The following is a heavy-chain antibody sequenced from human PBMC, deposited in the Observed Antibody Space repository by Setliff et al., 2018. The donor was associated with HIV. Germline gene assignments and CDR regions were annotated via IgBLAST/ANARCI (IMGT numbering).Heavy chain of an antibody. CDR1: GGSISGYY. CDR2: VSNGGDT. CDR3: ARATYTTLFGVLMGGGLQY. V-gene: IGHV4-59*01. Sequence: LSLTCSVSGGSISGYYLTWIRQPPGKGLEWIGSVSNGGDTNYNPSLKSRVSLSLDTSKTQFSLKLTSVTAADTAVYYCARATYTTLFGVLMGGGLQYWGPGTLVTVSS. J-gene: IGHJ4*02. D-gene: IGHD3-3*01.